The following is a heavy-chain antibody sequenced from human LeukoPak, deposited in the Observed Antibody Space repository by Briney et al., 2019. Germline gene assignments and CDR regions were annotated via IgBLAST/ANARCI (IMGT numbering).Heavy chain of an antibody. D-gene: IGHD3-22*01. Sequence: GGSLRLSCAASGFTFSTYWMSWVRQAPGKGLEWVANIKEDGSEKYGDSEKGRFTISRDNAKNSLYLQMNSLRAEDTAVYYCAKDSSGYQWGQGTLVTVSS. V-gene: IGHV3-7*01. J-gene: IGHJ4*02. CDR3: AKDSSGYQ. CDR2: IKEDGSEK. CDR1: GFTFSTYW.